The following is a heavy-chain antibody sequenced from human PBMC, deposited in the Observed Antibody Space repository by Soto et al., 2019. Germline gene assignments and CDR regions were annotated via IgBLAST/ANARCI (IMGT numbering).Heavy chain of an antibody. CDR2: IIPILGIA. CDR1: GCTFSSYT. CDR3: AREGYDILTGYYLAYYYYMDV. J-gene: IGHJ6*03. V-gene: IGHV1-69*04. Sequence: GASVKVSCKASGCTFSSYTISWVRQAPGQGLEWMGRIIPILGIANYAQKFQGRVTITADKSTSTAYMELSSLRSEDTAVYYCAREGYDILTGYYLAYYYYMDVWGKGTTVTVSS. D-gene: IGHD3-9*01.